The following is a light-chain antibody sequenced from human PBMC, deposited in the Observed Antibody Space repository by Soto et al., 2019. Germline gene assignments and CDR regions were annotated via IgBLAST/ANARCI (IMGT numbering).Light chain of an antibody. CDR3: QSYDSSLSGYV. Sequence: QSVLTQPPSVSGAPGQRVTISCTGSSSNIGAGYDVHWYQQLPGTAPKLLIYNNNNWPSGVPDRFSGSKSGTSASLAITGLQAEDEADYYCQSYDSSLSGYVFGTGTKVTVL. CDR2: NNN. V-gene: IGLV1-40*01. J-gene: IGLJ1*01. CDR1: SSNIGAGYD.